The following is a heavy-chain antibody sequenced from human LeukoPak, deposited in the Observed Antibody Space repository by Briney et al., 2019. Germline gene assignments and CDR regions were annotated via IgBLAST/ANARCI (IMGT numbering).Heavy chain of an antibody. CDR1: GGSFSGYY. V-gene: IGHV4-34*01. CDR2: INHSGST. Sequence: PSETLSLTCAVSGGSFSGYYWSWIRQPPGKGLEWIGEINHSGSTNYNPSLKSRVTISVDTSKNQFSLKLSSVTAADTAVYYCASLTKVAAAGSFDYRGQGTLVTVSS. CDR3: ASLTKVAAAGSFDY. J-gene: IGHJ4*02. D-gene: IGHD6-13*01.